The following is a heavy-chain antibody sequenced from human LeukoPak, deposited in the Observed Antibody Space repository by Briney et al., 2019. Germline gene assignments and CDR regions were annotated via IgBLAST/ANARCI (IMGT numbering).Heavy chain of an antibody. D-gene: IGHD6-13*01. Sequence: GGSLRLSCAASGFTFSSYWMLWVRHAPGEGLVWVSHINRDGSKPTYADSVKGRFTISRDNAKNTLYLQMNSLRAEDTAVYYCATESYSNNWYYWGQGTLVTVSS. V-gene: IGHV3-74*01. CDR2: INRDGSKP. CDR3: ATESYSNNWYY. CDR1: GFTFSSYW. J-gene: IGHJ4*02.